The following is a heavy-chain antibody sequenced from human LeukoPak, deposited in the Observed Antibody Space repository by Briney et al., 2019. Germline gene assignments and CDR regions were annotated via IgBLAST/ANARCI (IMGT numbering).Heavy chain of an antibody. CDR3: ARGHRALDYYYYYMDV. CDR2: MNPNSGNT. CDR1: GYTFTSYD. J-gene: IGHJ6*03. V-gene: IGHV1-8*01. Sequence: ASVKVSCKASGYTFTSYDINWVRQATGQGLEWMGWMNPNSGNTGYAQKFQGRVTMTRNTSISTAYMELSSLRSEDTAVYYCARGHRALDYYYYYMDVWGKGTTVTVSS.